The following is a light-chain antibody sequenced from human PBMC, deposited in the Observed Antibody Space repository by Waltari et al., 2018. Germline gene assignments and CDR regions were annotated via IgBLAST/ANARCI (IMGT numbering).Light chain of an antibody. CDR1: SSDVGSYNR. V-gene: IGLV2-18*02. Sequence: QSALTQPPSVSGSPGQSVTISCTGASSDVGSYNRVSWYQQPPGTAPTLLIFDVSNRPYGVPDRFSGSKSGNTASLTISGLQAEDEADYYCSSYTGSHTYVFGTGTKVTVL. J-gene: IGLJ1*01. CDR3: SSYTGSHTYV. CDR2: DVS.